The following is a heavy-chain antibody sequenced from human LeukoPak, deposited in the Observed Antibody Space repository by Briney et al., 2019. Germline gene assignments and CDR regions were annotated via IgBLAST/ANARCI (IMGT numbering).Heavy chain of an antibody. CDR1: GFNFNTYT. Sequence: PGGSLRLSCAASGFNFNTYTMNWVRQAPGKGLEWVSSISSDSSYIYYADAVHGRFTISRDNSKNTLYLQMNSLRAEDTAVYYCARVDQWYDAFDIWGQGTMVTVSS. CDR3: ARVDQWYDAFDI. D-gene: IGHD2-15*01. V-gene: IGHV3-21*01. CDR2: ISSDSSYI. J-gene: IGHJ3*02.